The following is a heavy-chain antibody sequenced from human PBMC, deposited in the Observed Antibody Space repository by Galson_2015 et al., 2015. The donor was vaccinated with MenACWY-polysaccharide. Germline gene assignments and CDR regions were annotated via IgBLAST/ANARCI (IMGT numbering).Heavy chain of an antibody. D-gene: IGHD3-22*01. J-gene: IGHJ4*02. Sequence: SVKVSCKVSGYTLTELSMHWVRQAPGKGLEWMGGFDPEDGETIYAQKFQGRVTMTEDTSTDTAYVELSSLRSEDTAVYYCATQWADYYDSSGYYGPLLYWGQGTLVTVSS. V-gene: IGHV1-24*01. CDR2: FDPEDGET. CDR3: ATQWADYYDSSGYYGPLLY. CDR1: GYTLTELS.